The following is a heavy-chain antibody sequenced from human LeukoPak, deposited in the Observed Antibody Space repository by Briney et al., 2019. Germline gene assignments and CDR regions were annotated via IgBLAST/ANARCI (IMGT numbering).Heavy chain of an antibody. V-gene: IGHV4-34*01. D-gene: IGHD3-16*01. Sequence: SETLSFTCAVYGGSFSGYYWSWIRQPPGKGLEWIGEINHSGSTNYNPSLKSRVTISVDTSKNQFSLKLSSVTAADTAVYYCARGLRDSVWDWFDPWGQGTLVTVSS. J-gene: IGHJ5*02. CDR1: GGSFSGYY. CDR3: ARGLRDSVWDWFDP. CDR2: INHSGST.